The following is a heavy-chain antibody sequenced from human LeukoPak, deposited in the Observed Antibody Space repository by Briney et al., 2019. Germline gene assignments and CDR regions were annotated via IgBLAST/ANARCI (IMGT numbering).Heavy chain of an antibody. CDR2: ISYDGSNK. D-gene: IGHD6-13*01. CDR3: AKHPDYSSSWYDYFDY. V-gene: IGHV3-30*18. Sequence: QPGRSLRLSCAASGFTFSSYGMHWVRQAPGKGLEWVAVISYDGSNKYYADSVKGRFTISRDNSKNTLYLQMNSLRAEDTAVYYCAKHPDYSSSWYDYFDYWGQGTLVTVSS. J-gene: IGHJ4*02. CDR1: GFTFSSYG.